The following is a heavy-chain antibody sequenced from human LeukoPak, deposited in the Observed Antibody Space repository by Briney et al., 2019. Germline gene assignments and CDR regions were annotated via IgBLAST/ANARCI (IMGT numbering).Heavy chain of an antibody. CDR1: GDSISSRGYS. J-gene: IGHJ3*02. Sequence: NTSQTLSLTCSVSGDSISSRGYSWTWIRQPPGKGLEWIGCISYSGDAFYNPSFKSRVTISVDASKNQFSLKLTSVIAAGTGVYFCARDVVLTASPDAFDIWGQGTLVTVSS. CDR3: ARDVVLTASPDAFDI. D-gene: IGHD2-21*02. CDR2: ISYSGDA. V-gene: IGHV4-31*03.